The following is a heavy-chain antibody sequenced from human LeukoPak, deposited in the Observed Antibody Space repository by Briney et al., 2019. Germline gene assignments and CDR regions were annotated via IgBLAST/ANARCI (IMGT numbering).Heavy chain of an antibody. CDR3: AKVGVEMATSYYFDY. CDR2: IRWNSGSI. CDR1: GFTFDDYA. V-gene: IGHV3-9*01. J-gene: IGHJ4*02. D-gene: IGHD5-24*01. Sequence: PGGSLRLSCVASGFTFDDYAMHWVRQPPGKGLEWVSGIRWNSGSIDYADSVKGRFAISRDNAKNSLYLQMNSLRAEDTAVYYCAKVGVEMATSYYFDYWGQGTLVTVSS.